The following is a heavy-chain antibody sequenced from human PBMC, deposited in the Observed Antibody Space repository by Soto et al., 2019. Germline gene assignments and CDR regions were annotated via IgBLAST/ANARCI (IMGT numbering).Heavy chain of an antibody. CDR1: GDSLSNYY. D-gene: IGHD2-15*01. V-gene: IGHV4-59*01. CDR2: IYYSGNT. J-gene: IGHJ6*03. Sequence: SETLSLTCTVSGDSLSNYYWSWIRQPPGKGLEWIGYIYYSGNTNYDPSLKSRVTMSVDTSKNQFSLTLSSVTAADTAVYFCALLTPINLSGLSYSYHYIGVWGKGTTVTVSS. CDR3: ALLTPINLSGLSYSYHYIGV.